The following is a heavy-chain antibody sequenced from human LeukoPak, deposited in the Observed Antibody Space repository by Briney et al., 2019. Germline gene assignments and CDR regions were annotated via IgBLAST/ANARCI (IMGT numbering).Heavy chain of an antibody. CDR2: IYSGGST. J-gene: IGHJ6*02. D-gene: IGHD2-15*01. Sequence: GGSLRLSCAASGFTVSSNYMSWVRQAPGKGLEWVSVIYSGGSTYYADSVKGRFTISRDNSKNTLYLQMNSLRAEDTAVYYCARAPYCSGGSCYYYYYGMDVWGQGTTVTVSS. V-gene: IGHV3-66*02. CDR1: GFTVSSNY. CDR3: ARAPYCSGGSCYYYYYGMDV.